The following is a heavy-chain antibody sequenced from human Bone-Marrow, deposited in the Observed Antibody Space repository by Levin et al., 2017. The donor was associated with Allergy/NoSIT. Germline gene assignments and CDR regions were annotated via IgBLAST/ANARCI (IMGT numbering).Heavy chain of an antibody. CDR3: TRGVRVGATYYDY. V-gene: IGHV3-49*03. CDR1: GFTFGDYA. Sequence: GGSLRLSCTASGFTFGDYAMSWFRQAPGKGLEWVGFIRSKAYGGTTEYAASVKGRFTISRDDSKSIAYLQMNSLKTEDTAVYYCTRGVRVGATYYDYWGQGTLVTVSS. J-gene: IGHJ4*02. CDR2: IRSKAYGGTT. D-gene: IGHD1-26*01.